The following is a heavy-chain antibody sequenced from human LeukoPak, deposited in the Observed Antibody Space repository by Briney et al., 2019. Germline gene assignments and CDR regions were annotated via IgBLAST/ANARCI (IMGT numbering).Heavy chain of an antibody. V-gene: IGHV4-4*07. Sequence: PSQTLSLTCTVSGGSIGIYYWNWIRQPAGKGLEWIGRIFTSGIANYNPSLKSRVTMSVDTSRNQFSLNLSSVTAADTAVYYCAREISGTYYNPLGYMDVWGKGTTVTVSS. CDR2: IFTSGIA. D-gene: IGHD3-10*01. CDR1: GGSIGIYY. CDR3: AREISGTYYNPLGYMDV. J-gene: IGHJ6*03.